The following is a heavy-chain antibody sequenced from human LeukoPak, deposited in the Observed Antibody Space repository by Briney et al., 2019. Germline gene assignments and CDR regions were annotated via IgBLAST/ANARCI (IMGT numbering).Heavy chain of an antibody. J-gene: IGHJ4*02. Sequence: GGSLRLSCAASGFTFDDYAMHWVRQAPGKGLEWVSGISWNSGSIGYADSVKGRFTISRDNAKNSLYLQMNSLRAEDTALYYCAKAASSSWYYFDYWGQGTLVTVSS. D-gene: IGHD6-13*01. V-gene: IGHV3-9*01. CDR3: AKAASSSWYYFDY. CDR2: ISWNSGSI. CDR1: GFTFDDYA.